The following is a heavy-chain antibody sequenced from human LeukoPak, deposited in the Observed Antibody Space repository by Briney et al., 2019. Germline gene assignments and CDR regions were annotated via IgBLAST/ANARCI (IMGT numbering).Heavy chain of an antibody. J-gene: IGHJ4*02. V-gene: IGHV3-30*02. CDR2: IRYDGSNK. Sequence: GRSLRLSCTASGFIFNGYAMHWVRQAPGKGLEWVAFIRYDGSNKYYADSVKGRFTISRDNSKNTLYLQMNSLRAEDTAVYYCAKDRRQLVRFFDYWGQGTLVTVSS. CDR1: GFIFNGYA. D-gene: IGHD6-6*01. CDR3: AKDRRQLVRFFDY.